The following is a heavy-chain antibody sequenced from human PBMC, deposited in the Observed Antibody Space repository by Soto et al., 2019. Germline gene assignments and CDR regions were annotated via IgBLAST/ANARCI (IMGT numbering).Heavy chain of an antibody. D-gene: IGHD4-17*01. V-gene: IGHV3-30-3*01. CDR1: GFTFSSYA. CDR2: ISYDGSNK. CDR3: AKDHLTTTVTTVGY. Sequence: QVQLVESGGGVVQPGRSLRLSCAASGFTFSSYAMHWVRQAPGKGLEWVAVISYDGSNKYNADSVKGRFTISRDNSKNTLYLQMNSLRAEDTAVYYCAKDHLTTTVTTVGYWGQGTLVTVSS. J-gene: IGHJ4*02.